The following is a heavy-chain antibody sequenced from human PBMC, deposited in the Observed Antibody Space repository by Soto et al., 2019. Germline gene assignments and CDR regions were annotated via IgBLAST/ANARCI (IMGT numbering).Heavy chain of an antibody. CDR2: IYYSGST. Sequence: PSETLSLTCTVSGGSISSGDYYWSWIRQPPGKGLEWIGYIYYSGSTYYNPSLKSRVTISVDTSKNQFSLKLSSVTAADTAVYYCARVGVLLWFGDPTYYFDYWGQGTLVTVSS. CDR1: GGSISSGDYY. CDR3: ARVGVLLWFGDPTYYFDY. J-gene: IGHJ4*02. D-gene: IGHD3-10*01. V-gene: IGHV4-30-4*01.